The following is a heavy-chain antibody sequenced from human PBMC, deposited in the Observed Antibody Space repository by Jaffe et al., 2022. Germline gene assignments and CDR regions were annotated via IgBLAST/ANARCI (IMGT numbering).Heavy chain of an antibody. V-gene: IGHV4-61*02. CDR3: VTHAGQVDSYMDV. CDR2: MFSSGST. Sequence: QVQLQESGPGLVKPSQTLSLTCTVSGGSISSGDYYWTWIRQPAGKGLEWIGRMFSSGSTNYNPSLRSRVTISVDRSKNQFSLKLNSVSAADTAVYYCVTHAGQVDSYMDVWGNGTTVTVSS. CDR1: GGSISSGDYY. J-gene: IGHJ6*03.